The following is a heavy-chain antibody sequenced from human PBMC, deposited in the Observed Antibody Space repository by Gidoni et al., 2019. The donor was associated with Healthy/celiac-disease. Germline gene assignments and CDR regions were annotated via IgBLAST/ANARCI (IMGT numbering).Heavy chain of an antibody. Sequence: QLQLQESGPGLVKPSETLSLTCTVSGGSISSSSYYWGWIRQPPGKGLEWIGSIYYSGSTYYNPSLKSRVTISVDTSKNQFSLKLSSVTAADTAVYYCASCCLYSSGWYGWFDPWGQGTLVTVSS. J-gene: IGHJ5*02. D-gene: IGHD6-19*01. CDR3: ASCCLYSSGWYGWFDP. V-gene: IGHV4-39*01. CDR1: GGSISSSSYY. CDR2: IYYSGST.